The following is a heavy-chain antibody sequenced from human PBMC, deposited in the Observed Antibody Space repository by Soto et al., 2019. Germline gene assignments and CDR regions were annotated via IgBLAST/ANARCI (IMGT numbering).Heavy chain of an antibody. CDR1: VFTFSSYA. D-gene: IGHD6-19*01. Sequence: GGALRLSCAASVFTFSSYAMSWVRQAPGEGLEWVSAISGSGGSTYYADSVKGRFTISRDNSKNTLYLQMNSLRAEDTAVYYCAKDQQWPSYGMDVWGQGTTVTVSS. CDR3: AKDQQWPSYGMDV. J-gene: IGHJ6*02. CDR2: ISGSGGST. V-gene: IGHV3-23*01.